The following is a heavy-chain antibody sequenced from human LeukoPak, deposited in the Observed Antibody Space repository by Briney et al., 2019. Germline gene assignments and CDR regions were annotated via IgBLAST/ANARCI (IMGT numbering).Heavy chain of an antibody. CDR1: GFTFSSYG. CDR3: ARERQLDQDDAFDI. CDR2: IRYDGSNK. Sequence: GGSLRLSCAASGFTFSSYGMHWVRQAPGKGLEWVAFIRYDGSNKYYADSVKGRFTISRDNSKNTLYLQMNSLRSDDTAVYYCARERQLDQDDAFDIWGQGTMVTVSS. V-gene: IGHV3-30*02. D-gene: IGHD1-1*01. J-gene: IGHJ3*02.